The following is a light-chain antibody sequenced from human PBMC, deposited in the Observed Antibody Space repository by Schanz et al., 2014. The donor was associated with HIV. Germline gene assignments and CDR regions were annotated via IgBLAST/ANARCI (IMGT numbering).Light chain of an antibody. CDR2: GAS. CDR1: QSIDSSY. V-gene: IGKV3-20*01. CDR3: QQYGSLPWT. J-gene: IGKJ1*01. Sequence: EIVLTQSPGTLSLSPGERATLSCRASQSIDSSYLAWYQQKPGQAPRLLIYGASSRATGIPDRFSGSGSGTDFTLTISRLEPEDIAVYYCQQYGSLPWTFGQGTKVEVK.